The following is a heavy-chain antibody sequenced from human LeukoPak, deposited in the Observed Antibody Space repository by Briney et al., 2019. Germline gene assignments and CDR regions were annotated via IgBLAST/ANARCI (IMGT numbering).Heavy chain of an antibody. D-gene: IGHD5-24*01. CDR3: ATANALRDVSDY. V-gene: IGHV1-24*01. CDR1: GYTLTELS. CDR2: FDPENGET. J-gene: IGHJ4*02. Sequence: ASVRVSCKVSGYTLTELSMHWVRQAPGKGLEWMGGFDPENGETIYAQKFQGRVTMTEDTSTDTAYMELSSLRSEDTAVYYCATANALRDVSDYWGQGTLVTVSS.